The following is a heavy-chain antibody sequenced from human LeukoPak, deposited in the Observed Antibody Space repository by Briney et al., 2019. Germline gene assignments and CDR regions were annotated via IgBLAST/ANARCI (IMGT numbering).Heavy chain of an antibody. CDR2: IKQDGSEK. V-gene: IGHV3-7*01. D-gene: IGHD3-3*01. CDR1: GFTFSNDW. Sequence: GGSLRLSCAASGFTFSNDWMSWVRQAPGKGLEWVANIKQDGSEKYHVDSVKGRFTISRDNAKNSLFLQMNSLRAEDTAVYYCARDPFDFWKGYPGGFDIWGQGTMVTVSS. CDR3: ARDPFDFWKGYPGGFDI. J-gene: IGHJ3*02.